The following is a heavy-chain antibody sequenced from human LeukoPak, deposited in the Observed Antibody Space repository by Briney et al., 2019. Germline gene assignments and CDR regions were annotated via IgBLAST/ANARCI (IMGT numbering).Heavy chain of an antibody. CDR1: GGSFGGYY. J-gene: IGHJ3*02. CDR3: ARDLVEDAFDI. CDR2: INHSGST. D-gene: IGHD2-15*01. V-gene: IGHV4-34*01. Sequence: NPSETLSLTCAVYGGSFGGYYWSWIRQPPRKGLEWIGEINHSGSTNYNPSLKSRVTMSVDTSKNQFSLKLSSVTAADTAVYYCARDLVEDAFDIWGQGTMVTVSS.